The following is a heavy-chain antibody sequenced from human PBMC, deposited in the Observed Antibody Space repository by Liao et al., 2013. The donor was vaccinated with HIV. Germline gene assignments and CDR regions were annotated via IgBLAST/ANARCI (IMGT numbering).Heavy chain of an antibody. V-gene: IGHV4-61*02. CDR1: GGSISSGSYY. D-gene: IGHD2-21*01. CDR3: ARDRFAGHDY. J-gene: IGHJ4*02. Sequence: QVQLQESGPGLVKPSQTLSLTCTVSGGSISSGSYYWSWIRQPAGKGLEWIGRIYTSGSTNYNPSLKSRVTISVDTSKNQFSLKLSSVTAADTAVYYCARDRFAGHDYWGQGTLVTVSS. CDR2: IYTSGST.